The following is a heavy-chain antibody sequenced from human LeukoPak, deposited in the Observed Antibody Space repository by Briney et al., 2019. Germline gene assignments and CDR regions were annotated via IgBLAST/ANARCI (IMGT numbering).Heavy chain of an antibody. V-gene: IGHV5-51*01. CDR3: ASLIGGMTHPQTPNDAFDI. CDR2: IYPGDSDT. CDR1: GYSFTSYW. J-gene: IGHJ3*02. Sequence: GESLKISCKGSGYSFTSYWIGWVRQMPGKGLEWMGIIYPGDSDTRYSPSFQGQVTISADKSISTAYLQWSSLKASDTAMYYCASLIGGMTHPQTPNDAFDIWGQGTMVTVSS. D-gene: IGHD3-3*01.